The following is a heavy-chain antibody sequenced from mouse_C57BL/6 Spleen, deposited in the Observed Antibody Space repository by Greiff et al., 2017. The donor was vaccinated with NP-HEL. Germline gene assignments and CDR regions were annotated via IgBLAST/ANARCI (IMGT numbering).Heavy chain of an antibody. J-gene: IGHJ1*03. D-gene: IGHD1-1*01. V-gene: IGHV1-64*01. CDR1: GYTFTSYW. CDR3: ARSEVWGSPYWYFDV. Sequence: VQLQQPGAELVKPGASVKLSCKASGYTFTSYWMHWVKQRPGQGLEWIGMIHPNSGSTNYNEKFKSKATLTVDKSSSTAYMQLSSLTSEDSAVYYCARSEVWGSPYWYFDVWGTGTTVTVSS. CDR2: IHPNSGST.